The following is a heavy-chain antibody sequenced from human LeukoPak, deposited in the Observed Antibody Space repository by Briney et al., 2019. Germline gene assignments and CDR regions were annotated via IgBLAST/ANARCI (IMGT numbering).Heavy chain of an antibody. D-gene: IGHD6-19*01. V-gene: IGHV1-18*01. Sequence: VASVKVSCKTSGYTFTRYAITWVRQAPGQGLEWMGWISTYNGDTKYAQKLQGRVTMTTDTSTSTAYMELRSLTSDDTAVYYCARDSSNTSGWYIYFDYWGQGTLVTVSS. CDR3: ARDSSNTSGWYIYFDY. CDR1: GYTFTRYA. CDR2: ISTYNGDT. J-gene: IGHJ4*02.